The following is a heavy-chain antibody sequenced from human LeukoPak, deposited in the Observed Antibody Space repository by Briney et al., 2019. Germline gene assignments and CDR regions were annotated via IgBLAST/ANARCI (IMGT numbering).Heavy chain of an antibody. V-gene: IGHV3-30*18. CDR1: GFTFSSYG. J-gene: IGHJ4*02. CDR3: AKEGYSYGLFDY. CDR2: ISYDGSDK. Sequence: GGSLRLSCAASGFTFSSYGMHWVRQTPGTGLEGVAVISYDGSDKYYADSVKGRFTISRDNSKNTLYLQMNSLRAEDTAVYYCAKEGYSYGLFDYWGQGTLVTVSS. D-gene: IGHD5-18*01.